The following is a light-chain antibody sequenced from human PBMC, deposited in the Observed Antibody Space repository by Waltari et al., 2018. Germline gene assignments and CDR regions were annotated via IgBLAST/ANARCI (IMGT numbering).Light chain of an antibody. Sequence: SSELTQDPAVSVALGQTIRFTCQVDSLSTSYASWYQLKPGRAPVLDIFGKDKRPSGIQDRISGYSSGTTSTLTITGAQAEDEADYYCSSRNGRANEVVFAGGTKVTVL. J-gene: IGLJ3*02. CDR2: GKD. V-gene: IGLV3-19*01. CDR1: SLSTSY. CDR3: SSRNGRANEVV.